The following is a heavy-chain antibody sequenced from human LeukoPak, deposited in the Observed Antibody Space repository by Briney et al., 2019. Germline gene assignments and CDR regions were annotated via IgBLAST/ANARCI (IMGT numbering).Heavy chain of an antibody. D-gene: IGHD2-15*01. Sequence: GGSLRLSCAASGFTFTNYAMNWVRQAPGKGLEWVSGISGRGGNTYYADSVKGRFTISRDDSKSTAYLQMNSLITEDTAVYYCSRRYCSGGHCYSDYWGQGTLVTVSS. CDR3: SRRYCSGGHCYSDY. CDR2: ISGRGGNT. J-gene: IGHJ4*02. V-gene: IGHV3-23*01. CDR1: GFTFTNYA.